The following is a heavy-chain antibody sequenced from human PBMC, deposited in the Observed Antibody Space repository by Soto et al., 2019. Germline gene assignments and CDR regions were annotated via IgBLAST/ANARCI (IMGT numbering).Heavy chain of an antibody. CDR2: MNAGVGNT. Sequence: HVELVQSGADVKKPGASVTISCKASGYTFTDYALHWVRQAPGQRLEWMGWMNAGVGNTLYSQKFQGRITITRDTSASTAYMKMKRLKSENTAIYYCARDTEYTFGALNYWGPGTLVIVSS. CDR3: ARDTEYTFGALNY. CDR1: GYTFTDYA. V-gene: IGHV1-3*01. D-gene: IGHD5-18*01. J-gene: IGHJ4*02.